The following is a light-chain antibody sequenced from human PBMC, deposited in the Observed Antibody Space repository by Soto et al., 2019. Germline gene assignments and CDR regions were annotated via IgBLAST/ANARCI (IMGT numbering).Light chain of an antibody. V-gene: IGLV2-18*02. Sequence: QSVLTQPPSVSGSPGQSVTISCTGTSSDFNNYDRVSWYQRPPGTGPKLIIFEVNNRPSGVPDRFSGSKSGNTASLTVSGLQAEDEAHYHCTSYAGNDVYVFGTGTKGTVL. CDR2: EVN. CDR1: SSDFNNYDR. J-gene: IGLJ1*01. CDR3: TSYAGNDVYV.